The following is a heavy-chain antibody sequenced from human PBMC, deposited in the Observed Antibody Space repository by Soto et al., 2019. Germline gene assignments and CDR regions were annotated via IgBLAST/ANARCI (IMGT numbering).Heavy chain of an antibody. Sequence: SETLSLTCTVSGGSISSYYWSWIRQPPGKGLEWIGYIYYSGSTNYNPSLKSRVTISVDTSKNQFSLKLSSVTAADTAVYYCARLNPTYSSSWYGNWFDPWGQGTLVTVSS. CDR1: GGSISSYY. CDR2: IYYSGST. CDR3: ARLNPTYSSSWYGNWFDP. J-gene: IGHJ5*02. D-gene: IGHD6-13*01. V-gene: IGHV4-59*08.